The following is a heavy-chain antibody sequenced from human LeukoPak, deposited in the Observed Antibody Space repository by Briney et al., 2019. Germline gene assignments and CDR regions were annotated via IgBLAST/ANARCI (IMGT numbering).Heavy chain of an antibody. CDR2: ISSSSSYI. D-gene: IGHD6-6*01. J-gene: IGHJ4*02. V-gene: IGHV3-21*01. Sequence: AGGSLRLSCAASEFTFSSYNMNWVRQAPGKGLEWVSSISSSSSYIYYADSVKGRFTISRDNAKNSLYLQMNSLRVEDTAVYYCASSRYSSSSNFDSWGQGTLVTVSS. CDR3: ASSRYSSSSNFDS. CDR1: EFTFSSYN.